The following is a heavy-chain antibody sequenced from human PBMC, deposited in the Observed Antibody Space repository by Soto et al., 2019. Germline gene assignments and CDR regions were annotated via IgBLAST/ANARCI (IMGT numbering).Heavy chain of an antibody. Sequence: ASVKVSCKASGGTFSSYAISWVRQAPGQGLEWMGGIIPIFGTANYAQKFQGRVTITADESTSTAYMELSSLRSEDTAVYYCASTGYSSSWYLPGNYYYYYYGMDVWGQGTTVTVSS. CDR3: ASTGYSSSWYLPGNYYYYYYGMDV. CDR1: GGTFSSYA. D-gene: IGHD6-13*01. V-gene: IGHV1-69*13. J-gene: IGHJ6*02. CDR2: IIPIFGTA.